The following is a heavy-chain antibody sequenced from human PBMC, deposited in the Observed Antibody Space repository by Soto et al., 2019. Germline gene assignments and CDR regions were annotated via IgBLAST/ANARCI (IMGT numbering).Heavy chain of an antibody. D-gene: IGHD3-22*01. V-gene: IGHV6-1*01. CDR3: ARAGHYYDSSGYYLSYYYGMDV. CDR1: GDSVSSNSAA. J-gene: IGHJ6*02. CDR2: TYYRSKWYN. Sequence: SQTLSLTCAISGDSVSSNSAAWNWIRQSPSRGLEWLGRTYYRSKWYNDYAVSVKSRITINPDTSKNQFSLQLNSVTPEDTAVYYCARAGHYYDSSGYYLSYYYGMDVWGQGTTVTVSS.